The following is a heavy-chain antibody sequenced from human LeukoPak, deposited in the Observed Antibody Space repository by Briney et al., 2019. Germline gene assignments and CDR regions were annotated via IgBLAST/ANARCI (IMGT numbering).Heavy chain of an antibody. J-gene: IGHJ4*02. Sequence: GGSLRLSCAASGFTFSTYWMTWVRQAPGKGLEWLANIKQDGSQKNYVDSLKGRFTISRDNAKNSLYLQMNSLRVEDTAVYYCARGGLWFGELGVDYWGQGTLVTVPS. CDR2: IKQDGSQK. D-gene: IGHD3-10*01. V-gene: IGHV3-7*01. CDR1: GFTFSTYW. CDR3: ARGGLWFGELGVDY.